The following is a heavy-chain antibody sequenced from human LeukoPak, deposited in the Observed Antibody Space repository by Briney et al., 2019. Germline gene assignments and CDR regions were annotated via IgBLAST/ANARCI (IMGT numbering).Heavy chain of an antibody. CDR3: ARQFWSGYYENAFDI. Sequence: VASVKVSCKASGYTFTSYGISWVRQAPGQGLEWMGWISAYNGNTNYAQKLQGRVTMTTDTSTSTAYMELSSLRSEDTAVYYCARQFWSGYYENAFDIWGQGTMVTVSS. V-gene: IGHV1-18*01. D-gene: IGHD3-3*01. CDR2: ISAYNGNT. J-gene: IGHJ3*02. CDR1: GYTFTSYG.